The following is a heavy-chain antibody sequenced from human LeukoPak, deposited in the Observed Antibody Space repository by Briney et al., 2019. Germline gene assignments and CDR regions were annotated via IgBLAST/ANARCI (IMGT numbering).Heavy chain of an antibody. CDR2: IWYDGSNE. Sequence: GGSLRLSCTASGFLFSSSEMHWVRQAPGKGLEWVAVIWYDGSNEYYADSVKGRFTISRDNSKNTLYLQMNSLRVDDTAVYYCARGRYTSSPYFDYWGQGALVTVSS. CDR1: GFLFSSSE. CDR3: ARGRYTSSPYFDY. D-gene: IGHD6-6*01. J-gene: IGHJ4*02. V-gene: IGHV3-33*08.